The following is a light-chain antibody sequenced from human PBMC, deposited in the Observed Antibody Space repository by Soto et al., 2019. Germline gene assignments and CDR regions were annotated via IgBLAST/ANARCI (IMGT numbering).Light chain of an antibody. CDR3: QAWDSSTGV. CDR1: KLGDKY. J-gene: IGLJ1*01. V-gene: IGLV3-1*01. Sequence: SYELTQPPSVSVSPGQTASITCSGDKLGDKYACWYQQKTGQSPVLVIYQDSKRPSGIPERFSGSNSGNTATLTISGTQAMDAADYYCQAWDSSTGVFGTGTKLTVL. CDR2: QDS.